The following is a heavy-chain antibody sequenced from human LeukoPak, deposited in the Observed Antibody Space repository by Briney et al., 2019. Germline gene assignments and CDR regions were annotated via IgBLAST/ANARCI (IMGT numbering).Heavy chain of an antibody. J-gene: IGHJ4*02. CDR2: VHYSGTT. CDR1: DGSITNYD. D-gene: IGHD4-17*01. V-gene: IGHV4-59*01. CDR3: ARGYGDFRVEGRYFHS. Sequence: PSETLSLTCTVSDGSITNYDWSWVRQPPGKGLEFIGHVHYSGTTNYNPSLRSRVTISIDTSKQHFFLKLKSVTAADTAVYYCARGYGDFRVEGRYFHSWGQGTLVTVSS.